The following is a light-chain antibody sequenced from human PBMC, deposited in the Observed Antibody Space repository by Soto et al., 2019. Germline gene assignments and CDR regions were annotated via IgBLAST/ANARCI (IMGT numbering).Light chain of an antibody. V-gene: IGKV1-5*02. CDR1: QSVSTR. J-gene: IGKJ1*01. Sequence: DIQMTQSPSSLSASVGDRVTIICRASQSVSTRLAWYQQKPGKAPKVLIYDASSWAGGVPSRFTGSGSGTEFTLTINSLQPDDFAVYYCQQYGSSPWTFGQGTKVEIK. CDR3: QQYGSSPWT. CDR2: DAS.